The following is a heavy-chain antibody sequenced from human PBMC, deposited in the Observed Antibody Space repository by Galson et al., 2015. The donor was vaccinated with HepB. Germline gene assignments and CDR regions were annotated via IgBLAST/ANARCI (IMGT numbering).Heavy chain of an antibody. CDR2: ISAYNGNT. CDR3: ARVYYISSSDQYNWFDP. Sequence: SVKVSCKASGYTFTSYGISWVRQAPGQGLEWMGWISAYNGNTNYAQKLQGRVTMTTDTSTSTAYMELSSLRSEDTAVYYCARVYYISSSDQYNWFDPWGQGTLVTVSS. D-gene: IGHD6-6*01. V-gene: IGHV1-18*04. J-gene: IGHJ5*02. CDR1: GYTFTSYG.